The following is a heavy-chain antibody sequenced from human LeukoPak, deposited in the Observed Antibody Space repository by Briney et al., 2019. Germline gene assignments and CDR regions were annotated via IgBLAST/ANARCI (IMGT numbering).Heavy chain of an antibody. CDR2: IYYSGST. CDR3: ARRALTMVRGVDYFDY. J-gene: IGHJ4*02. V-gene: IGHV4-39*01. Sequence: SETLSLTCTVSGGSISSSSYYWGWIRQPPGKGLEWIGSIYYSGSTYYNPSLKSRVTISVDTSKSQFSLKLSSVTAADTAVYYCARRALTMVRGVDYFDYWGQGTLVTVSS. CDR1: GGSISSSSYY. D-gene: IGHD3-10*01.